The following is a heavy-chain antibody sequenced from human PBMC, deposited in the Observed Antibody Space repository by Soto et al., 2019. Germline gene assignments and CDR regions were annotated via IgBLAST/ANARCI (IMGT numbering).Heavy chain of an antibody. CDR1: GFTFTDYG. J-gene: IGHJ4*02. V-gene: IGHV3-30*18. Sequence: QVQLVESGGGVVQPGRSLRLSCADSGFTFTDYGMHWVRQAPGKGLEWVAVISYDGSNKNYADSVKGRFTIYRDNSKNTLYLQMNSLRAEDTAVYYCAKDTYYHDSSGYYVFDYWGQGTLVTVSS. CDR3: AKDTYYHDSSGYYVFDY. D-gene: IGHD3-22*01. CDR2: ISYDGSNK.